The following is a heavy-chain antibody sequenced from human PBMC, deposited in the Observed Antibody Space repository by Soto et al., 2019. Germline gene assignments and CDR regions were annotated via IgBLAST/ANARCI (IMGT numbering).Heavy chain of an antibody. CDR2: IIPILGIA. J-gene: IGHJ5*02. CDR1: GGTFSSYT. CDR3: ARVRGSSSNWFDP. D-gene: IGHD6-13*01. Sequence: SVKVSCKASGGTFSSYTISWVRQAPGQGLEWMGRIIPILGIANYAQKFQGRVTITADKSTSTAYMELSSLRSEDTAVYYCARVRGSSSNWFDPWGQGTLVTVSS. V-gene: IGHV1-69*02.